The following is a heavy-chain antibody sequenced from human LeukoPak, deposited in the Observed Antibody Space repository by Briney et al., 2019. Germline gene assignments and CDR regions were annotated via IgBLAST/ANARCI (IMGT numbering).Heavy chain of an antibody. V-gene: IGHV1-2*02. J-gene: IGHJ4*02. D-gene: IGHD4-17*01. CDR3: ARDRDVTMVTTSFDY. CDR2: INPNSGGT. CDR1: GYTFIGYY. Sequence: VASVKVSCKASGYTFIGYYLHWVRQAPGQGLEWMGWINPNSGGTNYAQKFQGRVTMTGDTSISTAYMELSRLSSDDTAIYYCARDRDVTMVTTSFDYWGQGTLVTVSS.